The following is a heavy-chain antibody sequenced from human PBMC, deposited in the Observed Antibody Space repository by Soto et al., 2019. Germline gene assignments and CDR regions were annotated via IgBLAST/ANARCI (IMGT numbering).Heavy chain of an antibody. CDR2: IYYSGST. V-gene: IGHV4-59*08. Sequence: QVQLQESGPGLVKPSETLSLTCTVSGGSISSYYWSWIRQPPGKGLEWIGYIYYSGSTNYNPSLNSLFPISVDTSKNHFSLKLSSVTAADTAVYYCARHRAISSSWSFDYWGQGTLVTVSS. D-gene: IGHD6-13*01. CDR1: GGSISSYY. CDR3: ARHRAISSSWSFDY. J-gene: IGHJ4*02.